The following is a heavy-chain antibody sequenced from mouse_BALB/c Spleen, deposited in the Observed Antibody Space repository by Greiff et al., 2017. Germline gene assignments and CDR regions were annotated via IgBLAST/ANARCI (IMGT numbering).Heavy chain of an antibody. CDR3: ARHGESTMITTGYAMDY. J-gene: IGHJ4*01. Sequence: QVQLKQSGPDLVAPSQSLSITCTVSGFSLTSYGVHWVRQPPGKGLEWLVVIWSDGSTTYNSALKSRLSISKDNSKSQVFLKMNSLQTDDTAMYYCARHGESTMITTGYAMDYWGQGTSVTVSS. D-gene: IGHD2-4*01. V-gene: IGHV2-6-2*01. CDR2: IWSDGST. CDR1: GFSLTSYG.